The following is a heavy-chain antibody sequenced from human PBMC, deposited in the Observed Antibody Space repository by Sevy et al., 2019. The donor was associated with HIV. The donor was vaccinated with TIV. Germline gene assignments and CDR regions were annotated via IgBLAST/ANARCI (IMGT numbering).Heavy chain of an antibody. CDR1: GFTFGDYA. Sequence: GGYLRLSCTTSGFTFGDYAMNWVRQAPGKGLEWVGFLKSKADGGTVDHAASVKGRFTISRDDSKSIAYLQMNDLTTEDTGVYYCTRWKGLQSIFDYWGQGALVTVSS. V-gene: IGHV3-49*04. D-gene: IGHD1-1*01. J-gene: IGHJ4*02. CDR2: LKSKADGGTV. CDR3: TRWKGLQSIFDY.